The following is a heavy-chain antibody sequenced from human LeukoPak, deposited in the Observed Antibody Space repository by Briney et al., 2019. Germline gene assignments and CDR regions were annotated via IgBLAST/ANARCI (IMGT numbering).Heavy chain of an antibody. J-gene: IGHJ4*02. CDR1: GFTFSSYW. Sequence: GGSLRLSCAASGFTFSSYWMHWVRQAPGKGLVWLSRINGDGRRITYADSVRGRFTISRDNAKNTLYLQMNSLRVDDTAVYYCSRDFATWYFDYWGQGTLVTVSS. CDR3: SRDFATWYFDY. V-gene: IGHV3-74*01. CDR2: INGDGRRI. D-gene: IGHD2-15*01.